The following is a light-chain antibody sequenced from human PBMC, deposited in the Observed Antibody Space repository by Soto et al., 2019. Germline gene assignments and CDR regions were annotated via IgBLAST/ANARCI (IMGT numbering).Light chain of an antibody. V-gene: IGKV1-27*01. CDR2: AAS. Sequence: DIQMTQSPSSLSASVGDRVTITCRASRGITNYLAWYQQKPGKVPKLLIYAASTLQPGVPSRFSGSGSGTEFTLTISSLQPEDIATYYCQNYNSVPWAFGQGTKVEIK. CDR3: QNYNSVPWA. J-gene: IGKJ1*01. CDR1: RGITNY.